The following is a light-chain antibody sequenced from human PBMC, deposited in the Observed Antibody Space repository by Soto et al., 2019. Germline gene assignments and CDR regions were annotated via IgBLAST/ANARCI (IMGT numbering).Light chain of an antibody. CDR2: AAS. CDR1: QSISSY. Sequence: DIQMTHSPSTLSSSVGDIVTITFRASQSISSYLNWYQQKPGKAPKLLIYAASSLQSGVPSRFSGSGSGTDFTLTISSLQPEDFATYYCQQSYSTPITFGQGTRLEIK. V-gene: IGKV1-39*01. CDR3: QQSYSTPIT. J-gene: IGKJ5*01.